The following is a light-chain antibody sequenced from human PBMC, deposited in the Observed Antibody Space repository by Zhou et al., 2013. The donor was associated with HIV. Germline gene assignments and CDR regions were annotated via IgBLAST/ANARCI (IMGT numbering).Light chain of an antibody. V-gene: IGKV3-11*01. CDR3: QQRDNWPIT. CDR1: QSVSSTY. J-gene: IGKJ5*01. Sequence: EIVLTQSPGTLSLSPGERATLSCMATQSVSSTYLAWYQQKPGQPPRLVIYDASDRAIDIPARFSGTGSGTDFTLTISSLEPEDSAVYYCQQRDNWPITFGQGTRLEI. CDR2: DAS.